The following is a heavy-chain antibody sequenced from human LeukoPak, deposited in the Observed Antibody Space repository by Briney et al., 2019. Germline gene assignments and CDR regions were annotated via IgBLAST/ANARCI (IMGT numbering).Heavy chain of an antibody. V-gene: IGHV3-21*01. Sequence: GGSLRLSCAASGFTFSDAWMNWVRQAPGKGLEWVSSISSSSSYIYYADSVKGRFTISRDNAKNSLYLQMNSLRAEDTAVYYCARDVAYYYDSSGYYFDYWGQGTLVTVSS. J-gene: IGHJ4*02. CDR2: ISSSSSYI. D-gene: IGHD3-22*01. CDR1: GFTFSDAW. CDR3: ARDVAYYYDSSGYYFDY.